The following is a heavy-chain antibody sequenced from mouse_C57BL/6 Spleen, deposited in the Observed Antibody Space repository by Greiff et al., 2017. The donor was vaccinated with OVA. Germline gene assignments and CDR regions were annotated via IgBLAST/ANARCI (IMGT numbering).Heavy chain of an antibody. V-gene: IGHV1-69*01. CDR2: IDPSDSST. Sequence: QVQLQQPGAELVMPGASVKLSCKASGYTFTSYWMHWVKQRPGHGLEWLGEIDPSDSSTNYNQKFKGKSTLPVDKSSRTAYMQLSSLTSEDSAVYYCARSYYGYYAMDYWGQGTSVTVSS. D-gene: IGHD2-1*01. J-gene: IGHJ4*01. CDR1: GYTFTSYW. CDR3: ARSYYGYYAMDY.